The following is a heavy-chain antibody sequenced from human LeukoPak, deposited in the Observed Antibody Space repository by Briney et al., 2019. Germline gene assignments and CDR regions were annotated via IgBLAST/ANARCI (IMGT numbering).Heavy chain of an antibody. J-gene: IGHJ4*02. CDR1: GGSFSGYY. D-gene: IGHD3-22*01. CDR3: ARYDSSGYCFDY. Sequence: SETLSLTCAVYGGSFSGYYWSWIRQPPGKGLEWIGEINHSGSTNYNPSLKSRVTLSVDTPKNQFSLKLSSVTAADTAVYYCARYDSSGYCFDYWGQGTLVTVSS. V-gene: IGHV4-34*01. CDR2: INHSGST.